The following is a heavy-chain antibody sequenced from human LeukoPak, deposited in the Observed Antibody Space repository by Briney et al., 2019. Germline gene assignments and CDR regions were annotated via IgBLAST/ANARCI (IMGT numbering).Heavy chain of an antibody. CDR1: GGSISTYS. V-gene: IGHV4-59*08. Sequence: PSETLSLTGTGSGGSISTYSWSWIRQPPGKGLEWIGYIYYSGSTNYNPSLKSRVTTSIDTSKNHFSLKLSSVTAADTAVYYCARLEVTAIMFDYWGQGTLVTVSS. J-gene: IGHJ4*02. D-gene: IGHD2-21*02. CDR3: ARLEVTAIMFDY. CDR2: IYYSGST.